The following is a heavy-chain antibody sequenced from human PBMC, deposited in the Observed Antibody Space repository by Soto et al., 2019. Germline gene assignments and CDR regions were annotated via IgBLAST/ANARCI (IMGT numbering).Heavy chain of an antibody. Sequence: QVQLVESGGGVVQPGRSLRLSCEASGFIFSSYAMHWVRQAPGKGLEWVAVISSDGSNKYYADSVKGRFTISRDNSKNTLYLQLNSLRAEDTAVYYCARDRGAFDIWGQGTMVTVSS. CDR3: ARDRGAFDI. J-gene: IGHJ3*02. CDR2: ISSDGSNK. CDR1: GFIFSSYA. V-gene: IGHV3-30-3*01.